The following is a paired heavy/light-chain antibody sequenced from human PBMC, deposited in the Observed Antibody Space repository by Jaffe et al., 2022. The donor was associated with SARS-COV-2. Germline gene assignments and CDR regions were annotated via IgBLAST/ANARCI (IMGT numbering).Light chain of an antibody. Sequence: EIVLTQSPDTLSLSPGERATLSCRASQTVTKTYLAWYQQRPGQAPRLLIYDTSGRATGIPDRFSGSGSGTDFTLTISRLEPEDFAVYSCQQYGTAPITFGQGTRLEMK. CDR3: QQYGTAPIT. V-gene: IGKV3-20*01. CDR2: DTS. CDR1: QTVTKTY. J-gene: IGKJ5*01.
Heavy chain of an antibody. Sequence: EVQLLESGGGLVQPGGSLRLSCAASGFTFSNYGMSWVRQAPGKRLERVSTIHASDKIFYADSVKGRFTVSRDNSKNTLYLQMTSLRAEDTAVYYCAKCIAGSLCPYDKWGQGTLVTVSS. CDR3: AKCIAGSLCPYDK. D-gene: IGHD2-2*01. V-gene: IGHV3-23*05. CDR2: IHASDKI. CDR1: GFTFSNYG. J-gene: IGHJ4*02.